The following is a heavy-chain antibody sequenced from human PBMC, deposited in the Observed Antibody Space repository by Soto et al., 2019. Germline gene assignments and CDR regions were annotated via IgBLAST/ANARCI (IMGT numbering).Heavy chain of an antibody. Sequence: SETLSLTCTVSGGSISSNYWTWIRQPPGKGLEWIGYVYNSGSTNYNPSLKSRVTTSEDTSKRQFSLKVNSMTAADTAVYYCARYRREAVAGYTLDNWGQGILVTVSS. CDR3: ARYRREAVAGYTLDN. V-gene: IGHV4-59*01. CDR1: GGSISSNY. CDR2: VYNSGST. J-gene: IGHJ4*02. D-gene: IGHD6-13*01.